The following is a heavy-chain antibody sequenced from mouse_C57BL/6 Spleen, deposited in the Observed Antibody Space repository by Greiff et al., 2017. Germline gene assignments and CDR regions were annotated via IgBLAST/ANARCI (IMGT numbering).Heavy chain of an antibody. J-gene: IGHJ1*03. CDR2: IDPSDSET. CDR1: GYTFTSYW. Sequence: VKLQQPGAELVRPGSSVKLSCKASGYTFTSYWMNWVKQRPIQGLEWIGNIDPSDSETHYNQKFKDKATVTVDTSSSTAYMQLSSLTSEDSAVYCGANGPGYFDVWGTGTTVTVSS. V-gene: IGHV1-52*01. CDR3: ANGPGYFDV.